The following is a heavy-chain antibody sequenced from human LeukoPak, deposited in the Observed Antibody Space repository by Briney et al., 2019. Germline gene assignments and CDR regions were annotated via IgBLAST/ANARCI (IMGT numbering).Heavy chain of an antibody. J-gene: IGHJ4*02. CDR2: IYHSGST. CDR3: ATGRDFDY. V-gene: IGHV4-38-2*01. D-gene: IGHD2-15*01. Sequence: SETLSLNCAVSGYSITSGYYWGWIRQPPGKGLEWIGSIYHSGSTYYNPSLKTRVTISVDTSKNQISLKLSSVTAADTAVYYCATGRDFDYWGQGTLVTVSS. CDR1: GYSITSGYY.